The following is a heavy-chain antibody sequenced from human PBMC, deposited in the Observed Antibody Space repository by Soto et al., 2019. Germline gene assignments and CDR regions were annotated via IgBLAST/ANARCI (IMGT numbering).Heavy chain of an antibody. D-gene: IGHD2-8*01. CDR1: GFTFSNAW. J-gene: IGHJ3*02. Sequence: GGSLRLSCAASGFTFSNAWMSWVRQAPGKGLEWVGRIKSKTDGGTTDYAAPVKGRFTISRDDSKNTLYLQMNSLKTEDTAVYYCTTLMVYAADAFDIWGQGTMVTVSS. CDR3: TTLMVYAADAFDI. CDR2: IKSKTDGGTT. V-gene: IGHV3-15*01.